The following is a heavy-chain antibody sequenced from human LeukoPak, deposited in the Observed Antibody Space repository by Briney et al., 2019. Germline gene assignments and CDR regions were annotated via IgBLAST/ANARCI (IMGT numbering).Heavy chain of an antibody. J-gene: IGHJ5*02. CDR2: IWFDGSKD. Sequence: GSLRLSCAASGFSFRNYGFHWVRQAPGKGLEWVAVIWFDGSKDYYADSVQGRFSVSRDDSKNTVFLQMNSLRPEDTAVYSCARDTDTSSHYSRLDPWGQGTLVTVSS. V-gene: IGHV3-33*01. CDR3: ARDTDTSSHYSRLDP. CDR1: GFSFRNYG. D-gene: IGHD3-22*01.